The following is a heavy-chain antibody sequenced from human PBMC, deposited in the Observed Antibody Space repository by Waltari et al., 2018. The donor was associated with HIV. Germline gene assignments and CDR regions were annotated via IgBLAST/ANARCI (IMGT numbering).Heavy chain of an antibody. CDR1: GGTFSGYY. V-gene: IGHV4-34*01. D-gene: IGHD3-10*01. Sequence: QVQLQQWGAGLLKPSETLSLTCAVYGGTFSGYYWSWIRQSPGQGLEWIAEINHSGSSNYNPSLKSRVTISVDASKNQFSLNLTSVTAADTAVYYCARGAGITMDRGVTYPLFFDFWGQGFRVTVSS. CDR3: ARGAGITMDRGVTYPLFFDF. CDR2: INHSGSS. J-gene: IGHJ4*02.